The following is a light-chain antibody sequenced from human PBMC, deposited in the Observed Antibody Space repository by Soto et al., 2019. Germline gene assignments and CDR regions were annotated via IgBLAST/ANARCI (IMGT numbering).Light chain of an antibody. CDR3: PNYNYYSEA. CDR2: KAS. Sequence: DIQMTQSPSTLSGSVGDRVTITCRASQTISSWLAWYQQKPGKAPKLLIYKASTLKSGVPSRFSGSGSGTEVTLTLRRLQPDDFATYYGPNYNYYSEAVGQRNQGELK. V-gene: IGKV1-5*03. CDR1: QTISSW. J-gene: IGKJ1*01.